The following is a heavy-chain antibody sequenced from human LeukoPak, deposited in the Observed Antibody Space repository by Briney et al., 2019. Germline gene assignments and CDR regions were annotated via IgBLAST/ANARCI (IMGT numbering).Heavy chain of an antibody. J-gene: IGHJ4*02. CDR3: ARERGPQPYYDSSVGYFDY. CDR1: GGSISSGSYY. Sequence: SQTLSLTCTVSGGSISSGSYYWSWIRQPAGKGLEWIGYIYYSGSTYYNPSLKSRVTISVDTSKNQFSLKLSSVTAADTAVYYCARERGPQPYYDSSVGYFDYWGQGTLVTVSS. D-gene: IGHD3-22*01. V-gene: IGHV4-30-4*08. CDR2: IYYSGST.